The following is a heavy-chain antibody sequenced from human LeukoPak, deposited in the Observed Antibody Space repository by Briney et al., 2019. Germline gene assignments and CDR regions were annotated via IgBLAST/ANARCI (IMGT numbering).Heavy chain of an antibody. V-gene: IGHV4-59*08. CDR1: GGSISNYY. CDR2: IYYSGST. CDR3: ARLPITSDIWTGYWPYGFDP. J-gene: IGHJ5*02. D-gene: IGHD3-9*01. Sequence: PSETLSLTCTVSGGSISNYYWSWLRQPPGKGLEWIGYIYYSGSTNYNPSLKSRVTISVDTSKNQFSLNLNSVTAADTAVYYCARLPITSDIWTGYWPYGFDPWGRGTLVTVSS.